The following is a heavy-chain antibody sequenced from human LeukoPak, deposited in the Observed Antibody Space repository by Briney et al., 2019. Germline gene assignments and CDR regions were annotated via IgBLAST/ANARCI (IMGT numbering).Heavy chain of an antibody. CDR3: AKGEHIVVVTATFDY. J-gene: IGHJ4*02. V-gene: IGHV3-23*01. CDR1: GFTFSSYA. CDR2: ISGSGGST. Sequence: PGASLRLSCAASGFTFSSYAMSWVRQAPGKGLEWVSAISGSGGSTYYADSVKGRFTISRDNSKNTLYLQMNSLRAEDTAVYYCAKGEHIVVVTATFDYWGQGTLATVSS. D-gene: IGHD2-21*02.